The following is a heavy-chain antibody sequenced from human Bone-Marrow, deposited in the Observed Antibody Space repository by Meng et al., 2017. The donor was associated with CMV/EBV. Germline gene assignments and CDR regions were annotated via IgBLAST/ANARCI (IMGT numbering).Heavy chain of an antibody. CDR2: ISYDGSNK. CDR1: GFTFSSYA. CDR3: ARDSAEQYYDFWSGYLRYYYGMDV. J-gene: IGHJ6*02. D-gene: IGHD3-3*01. V-gene: IGHV3-30*04. Sequence: GESLKISCAASGFTFSSYAMHWVRQAPGKGLEWVAVISYDGSNKYYADSMKGRFTISRDNSKNTLYLQMNSLRAEDTAVYYCARDSAEQYYDFWSGYLRYYYGMDVWGQGTTVTVSS.